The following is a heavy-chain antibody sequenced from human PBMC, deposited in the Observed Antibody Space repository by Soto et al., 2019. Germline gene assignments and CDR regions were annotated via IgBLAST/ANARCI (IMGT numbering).Heavy chain of an antibody. CDR3: VKGYYDSSGYYVGTIFDY. J-gene: IGHJ4*02. CDR2: ISSNGGST. CDR1: GFTFSSYA. D-gene: IGHD3-22*01. Sequence: VGSLRLSCSASGFTFSSYAMHWVRQAPGKGLEYVSAISSNGGSTYYADSVKGRFTISRDNSKNTLYLQMSSLRAEDTAVYYCVKGYYDSSGYYVGTIFDYWGQGTLVTVSS. V-gene: IGHV3-64D*06.